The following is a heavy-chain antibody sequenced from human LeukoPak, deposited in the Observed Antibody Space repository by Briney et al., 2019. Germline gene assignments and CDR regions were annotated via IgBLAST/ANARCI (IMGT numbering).Heavy chain of an antibody. CDR3: AKGGGSYYNYYYGMDV. Sequence: PGGSLRLSCAASGFTFSSYAMSWVRQAPGKGLEWASAISGSGGSTYYADSVKGRFTISRDNSKNTLYLQMNSLRAEDTAVYYCAKGGGSYYNYYYGMDVWGQGTTVTVSS. D-gene: IGHD1-26*01. CDR1: GFTFSSYA. CDR2: ISGSGGST. J-gene: IGHJ6*02. V-gene: IGHV3-23*01.